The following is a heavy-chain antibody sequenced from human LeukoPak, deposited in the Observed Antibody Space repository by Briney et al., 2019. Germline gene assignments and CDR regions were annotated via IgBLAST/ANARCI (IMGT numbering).Heavy chain of an antibody. CDR3: ARANLDGSGVGLGVGWFDP. J-gene: IGHJ5*02. D-gene: IGHD3-10*01. Sequence: SVTVSCKASGGTFSSYAISWVRQAPGQGLEWMGGIIPIFGTANYAQKFQGRVTITADESTSTAYMELSSLSSEDTAVYYCARANLDGSGVGLGVGWFDPWGQGTLVTVSS. V-gene: IGHV1-69*01. CDR1: GGTFSSYA. CDR2: IIPIFGTA.